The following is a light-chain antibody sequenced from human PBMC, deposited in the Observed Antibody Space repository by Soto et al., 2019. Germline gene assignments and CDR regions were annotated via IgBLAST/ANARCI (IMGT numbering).Light chain of an antibody. V-gene: IGLV2-14*01. CDR2: DVS. Sequence: QSALTQPASVSGSPGHSITISCTGTSSDVGGYNYVSRYQQHPGKAPKLMIYDVSNRPSGVSNRFSGSKSGNTASLTISGLQAEDEADYYCSSYTSSSTGVFGTGTKVTVL. CDR1: SSDVGGYNY. CDR3: SSYTSSSTGV. J-gene: IGLJ1*01.